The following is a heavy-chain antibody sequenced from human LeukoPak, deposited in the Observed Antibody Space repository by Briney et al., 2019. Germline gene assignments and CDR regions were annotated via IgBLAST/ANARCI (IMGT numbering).Heavy chain of an antibody. Sequence: ETLSLTCTVSGGSISSGGYYWSWVRQAPGKGLEWVSSISSSSSYIYYADSVKGRFTISRDNAKNSLYLQMNSLRAEDTAVYYCARSPDYGGPRRGQGTLVTVSS. V-gene: IGHV3-21*01. J-gene: IGHJ4*02. CDR3: ARSPDYGGPR. CDR2: ISSSSSYI. D-gene: IGHD4-23*01. CDR1: GGSISSGGYY.